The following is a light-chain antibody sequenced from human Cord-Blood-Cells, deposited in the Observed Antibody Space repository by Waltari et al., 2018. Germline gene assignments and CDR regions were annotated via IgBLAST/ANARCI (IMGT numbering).Light chain of an antibody. J-gene: IGLJ2*01. CDR1: SLRSYY. CDR3: NTRDSSGNHHVV. CDR2: GKN. V-gene: IGLV3-19*01. Sequence: SSELTQDPAVSVALGQTVRITCQGDSLRSYYARWYQQKPGQAPVLVIYGKNNRPSGIPDRFSGASSRTTASVTMTGSEAEDESDYYGNTRDSSGNHHVVFGGGTKLTVL.